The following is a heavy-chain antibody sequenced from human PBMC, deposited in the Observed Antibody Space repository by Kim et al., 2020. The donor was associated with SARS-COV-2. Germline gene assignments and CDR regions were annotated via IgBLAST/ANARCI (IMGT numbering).Heavy chain of an antibody. D-gene: IGHD2-21*01. V-gene: IGHV4-34*01. CDR1: GGSFSGYY. J-gene: IGHJ4*02. CDR3: ARGQLPSW. CDR2: INHSGST. Sequence: SETLSLTCAVYGGSFSGYYWSWIRQPPGKGLEWIGEINHSGSTNYNPSLKSRVTISVDTSKNQFSLKLSSVTAADTAVYYCARGQLPSWWGQGTLVTVSS.